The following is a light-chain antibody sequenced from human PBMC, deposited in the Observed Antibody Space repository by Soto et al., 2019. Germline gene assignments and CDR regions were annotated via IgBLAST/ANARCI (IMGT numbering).Light chain of an antibody. CDR1: QGISSY. V-gene: IGKV1-9*01. Sequence: DIQLTQSPSFLSASVGDRVTITCRASQGISSYLAWYQQKPGKAPKLLIYAASTLQSGVPSRFSGSGSGTDFTLTISSLQPEDFATYYCQQHNSYPPFTFGPGTKVDIK. J-gene: IGKJ3*01. CDR2: AAS. CDR3: QQHNSYPPFT.